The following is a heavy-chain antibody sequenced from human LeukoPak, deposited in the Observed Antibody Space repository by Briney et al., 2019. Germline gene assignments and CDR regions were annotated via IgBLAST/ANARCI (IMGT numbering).Heavy chain of an antibody. V-gene: IGHV1-2*02. CDR1: GYTFTGYY. D-gene: IGHD6-13*01. Sequence: GASVKVSCKASGYTFTGYYMHWVRQAPGQGLEWMGWINPNSGGTNYAQKFQGRVTMTRDTSISTAYMELSRLRSDDTAVYYCARESSGRYSSPRPDYYYYMDVWGKGTTVTVSS. CDR2: INPNSGGT. CDR3: ARESSGRYSSPRPDYYYYMDV. J-gene: IGHJ6*03.